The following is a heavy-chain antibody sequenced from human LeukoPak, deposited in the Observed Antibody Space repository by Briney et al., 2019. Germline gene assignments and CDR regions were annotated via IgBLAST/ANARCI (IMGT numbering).Heavy chain of an antibody. CDR1: GGTFSSYA. D-gene: IGHD3-10*01. V-gene: IGHV1-69*05. CDR3: ARVDMVRGVSVAFDI. Sequence: SVKVSCKASGGTFSSYAISWVRQAPGQGLEWMGGIIPIFGTANYAQKFQGRVTITTDESTSTAYMELSSLRSEDTAVYYCARVDMVRGVSVAFDIWGQGTMVTVSS. J-gene: IGHJ3*02. CDR2: IIPIFGTA.